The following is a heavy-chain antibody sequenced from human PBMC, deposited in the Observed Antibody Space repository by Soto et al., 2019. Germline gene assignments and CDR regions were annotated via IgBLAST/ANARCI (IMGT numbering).Heavy chain of an antibody. CDR2: INHSGST. CDR3: ARGYPNKVATIGAYHGMDV. D-gene: IGHD5-12*01. Sequence: PSETLSLTCAVYGGSFSGYCWSWIRQPPGEGLEWIVEINHSGSTKYNPSLKSRVTISVDTSKNQFYLKLSSVTEADTAVYYCARGYPNKVATIGAYHGMDVGAKGNTVT. V-gene: IGHV4-34*01. CDR1: GGSFSGYC. J-gene: IGHJ6*04.